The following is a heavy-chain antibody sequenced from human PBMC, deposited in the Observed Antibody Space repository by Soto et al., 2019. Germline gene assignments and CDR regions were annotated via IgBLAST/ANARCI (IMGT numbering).Heavy chain of an antibody. Sequence: QVQLVESGGGVVQPGRSLRLSCAASGFTFSSYGMHWVRQAPGKGLEWVAVIWYDGSNKYYADSVKGRFTISRDNSKNTLYLQMNSLRAEDTAVYYCARDRRDCSGGSCTYYFDYWGQGTLVTVSS. CDR3: ARDRRDCSGGSCTYYFDY. CDR1: GFTFSSYG. V-gene: IGHV3-33*01. CDR2: IWYDGSNK. J-gene: IGHJ4*02. D-gene: IGHD2-15*01.